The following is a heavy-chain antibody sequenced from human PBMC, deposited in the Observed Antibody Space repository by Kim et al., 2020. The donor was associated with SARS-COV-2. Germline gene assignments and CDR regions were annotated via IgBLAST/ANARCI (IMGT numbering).Heavy chain of an antibody. CDR3: SKESSGSSGYFDY. D-gene: IGHD6-6*01. J-gene: IGHJ4*03. Sequence: GGSLRLSCAASGVAFRNYAMSWVRQAPVKGLEWVSGISDSADRIYYADSVKGRFTISRDNSKSTLFLQMKSLRAEDTAVYYCSKESSGSSGYFDYWGQGTLVTVSS. CDR2: ISDSADRI. V-gene: IGHV3-23*01. CDR1: GVAFRNYA.